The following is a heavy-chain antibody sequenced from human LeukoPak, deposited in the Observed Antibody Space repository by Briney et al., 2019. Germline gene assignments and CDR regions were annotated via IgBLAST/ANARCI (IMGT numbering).Heavy chain of an antibody. D-gene: IGHD3-10*01. CDR1: GYTFTGYY. J-gene: IGHJ5*02. CDR3: ARGIAMVRGVKPFDP. CDR2: MNPNSGNT. V-gene: IGHV1-8*02. Sequence: ASVKVSCKASGYTFTGYYMHWVRQAPGQGLEWMGWMNPNSGNTGYAQKFQGRVTMTRNTSISTAYMELSSLRSQDTAVYYCARGIAMVRGVKPFDPWGQGTLVTVSS.